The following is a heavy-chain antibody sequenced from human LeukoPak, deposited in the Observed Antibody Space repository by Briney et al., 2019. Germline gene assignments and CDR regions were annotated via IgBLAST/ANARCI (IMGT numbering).Heavy chain of an antibody. CDR2: IIPIFGTA. D-gene: IGHD2-2*01. CDR1: GGTFSSYA. CDR3: ARGDLGYCSSTSCYRFDY. V-gene: IGHV1-69*05. J-gene: IGHJ4*02. Sequence: ASVKVSGKASGGTFSSYAISWVRQAPGQGLEWMGGIIPIFGTANYAQKFQGRVTITTDESTSTAYMELSSLRSEDTAVYYCARGDLGYCSSTSCYRFDYWGQGTLVTVSS.